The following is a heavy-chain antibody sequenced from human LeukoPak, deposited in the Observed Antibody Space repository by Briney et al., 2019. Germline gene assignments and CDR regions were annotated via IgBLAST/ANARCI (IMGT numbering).Heavy chain of an antibody. J-gene: IGHJ4*02. CDR1: GFTFSSYS. D-gene: IGHD6-19*01. CDR2: INSRSNYI. CDR3: AKDARRTFGLSSGLYRGSYYCFY. Sequence: GGSLRLSCAASGFTFSSYSMNWVRQAPGKGLEGVSFINSRSNYIYYADSVKGRFTISRDNAKNSLYLQMNSLRAEDTAVYYCAKDARRTFGLSSGLYRGSYYCFYWSERPLHTVSS. V-gene: IGHV3-21*01.